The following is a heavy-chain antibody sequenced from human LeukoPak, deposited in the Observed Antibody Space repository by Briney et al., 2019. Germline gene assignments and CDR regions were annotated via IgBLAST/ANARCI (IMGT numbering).Heavy chain of an antibody. CDR2: MNPNSGNT. V-gene: IGHV1-8*01. CDR3: ARARGYYYYYYMDV. J-gene: IGHJ6*03. Sequence: ASVKVSCKASGYTFTSYDINWVRQATGQGREWMGWMNPNSGNTGYAQKFQGRVTMTRNTSISTAYMELSSLRSEDTAVYYCARARGYYYYYYMDVWGKGTTVTVSS. CDR1: GYTFTSYD.